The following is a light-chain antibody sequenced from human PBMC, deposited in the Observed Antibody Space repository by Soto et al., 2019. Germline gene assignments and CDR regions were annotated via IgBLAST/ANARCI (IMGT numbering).Light chain of an antibody. CDR3: SSYTSSSTWV. Sequence: QSVLTQPASVSGSPGQSITISCTGTSSDVGGYNYVSWHQQHPGKAPKLMIYEVSNRPSGVSNRFSGSKSGNTASLTISGLQAEDEADYYCSSYTSSSTWVFGGGTQLTLL. CDR1: SSDVGGYNY. CDR2: EVS. V-gene: IGLV2-14*01. J-gene: IGLJ3*02.